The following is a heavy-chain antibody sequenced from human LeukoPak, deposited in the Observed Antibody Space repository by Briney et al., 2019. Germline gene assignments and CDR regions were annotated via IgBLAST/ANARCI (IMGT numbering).Heavy chain of an antibody. CDR1: GGSISSYY. D-gene: IGHD3-10*01. CDR2: IYYSGST. V-gene: IGHV4-59*01. J-gene: IGHJ3*02. Sequence: SETLSLTCTVSGGSISSYYWSWIRQPPRKGLEWIGYIYYSGSTNYNPSLKSRVTISVDTSKNQFSLKLSSVTAADTAVYYCARTRGRYDAFDIWGQGTMVTVSS. CDR3: ARTRGRYDAFDI.